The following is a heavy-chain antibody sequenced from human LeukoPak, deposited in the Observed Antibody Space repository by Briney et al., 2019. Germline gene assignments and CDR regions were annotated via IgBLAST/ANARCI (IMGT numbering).Heavy chain of an antibody. CDR3: AKDAQYCSSTSCYTIYLGY. Sequence: GGSLRLSCAASGFTSSSYGMPWVRQAPGKGLEGGAVISYDGSNKYYADSVKGRFTISRDNSKNTLYLQMNSLRAEDTAVYYCAKDAQYCSSTSCYTIYLGYWGQGTLVTVSS. CDR2: ISYDGSNK. J-gene: IGHJ4*02. V-gene: IGHV3-30*18. D-gene: IGHD2-2*02. CDR1: GFTSSSYG.